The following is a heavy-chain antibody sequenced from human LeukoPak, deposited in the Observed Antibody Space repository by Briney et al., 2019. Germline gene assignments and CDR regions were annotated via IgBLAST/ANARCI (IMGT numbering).Heavy chain of an antibody. CDR1: GFTFSSYS. CDR2: ISSSSSYI. CDR3: ARDPSGSYTRTPTYYYYYMDV. J-gene: IGHJ6*03. Sequence: GGSLRLSCAASGFTFSSYSMNWVRQAPGKGLEWVSSISSSSSYIYYADSVKGRFTISRDNAKNSLYLQMNSLRAEDTAVYYCARDPSGSYTRTPTYYYYYMDVWGKGTTVTVSS. D-gene: IGHD1-26*01. V-gene: IGHV3-21*01.